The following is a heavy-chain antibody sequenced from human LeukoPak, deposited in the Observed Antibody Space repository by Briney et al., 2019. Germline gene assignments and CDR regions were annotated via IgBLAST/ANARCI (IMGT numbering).Heavy chain of an antibody. Sequence: SETLSLTCTISGGSISTYYWSWTRQPPGKGLEWIGYIYNSGSTNYNPSLKSRVTISVDTSKNQFSLKLSSVTAADTAVYYCARHSRGGPYNWFDPWGQGTLVTVSS. D-gene: IGHD2-2*01. V-gene: IGHV4-59*08. J-gene: IGHJ5*02. CDR2: IYNSGST. CDR1: GGSISTYY. CDR3: ARHSRGGPYNWFDP.